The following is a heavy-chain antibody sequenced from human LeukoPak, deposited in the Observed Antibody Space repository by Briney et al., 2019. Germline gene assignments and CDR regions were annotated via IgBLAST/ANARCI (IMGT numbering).Heavy chain of an antibody. D-gene: IGHD3-16*01. CDR2: ISYDGSNK. Sequence: GRSLRLSCAASGFTFSSYAMHWVRQAPGKGLEWVAVISYDGSNKYYADSVKGRFTISRDNSKNTLYLQMNSLRAEDTAVYYCARDGTLGAFDYWGQGTLVTVSS. V-gene: IGHV3-30-3*01. CDR3: ARDGTLGAFDY. CDR1: GFTFSSYA. J-gene: IGHJ4*02.